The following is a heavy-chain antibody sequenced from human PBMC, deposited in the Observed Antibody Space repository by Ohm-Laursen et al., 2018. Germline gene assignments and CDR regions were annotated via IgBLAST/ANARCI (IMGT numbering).Heavy chain of an antibody. Sequence: SLRLSCTASGFTFSSYVMNWVRQAPGKGLEWVSAISGSGYSTYYADSVKGRFTISRDNSKNTLFLQMSSLRAEDTAVYYCASLGYCSGGSCLWAFDIWGQGTMVTVSS. CDR3: ASLGYCSGGSCLWAFDI. V-gene: IGHV3-23*01. CDR1: GFTFSSYV. CDR2: ISGSGYST. D-gene: IGHD2-15*01. J-gene: IGHJ3*02.